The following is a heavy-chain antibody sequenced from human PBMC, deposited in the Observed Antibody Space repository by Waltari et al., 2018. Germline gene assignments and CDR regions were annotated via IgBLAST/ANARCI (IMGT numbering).Heavy chain of an antibody. CDR3: ARSSTVTSYYYYYMDV. D-gene: IGHD4-17*01. CDR2: INPNSGGT. J-gene: IGHJ6*03. CDR1: GYTFTGAY. Sequence: QVQLVQSGAEVKKPGASVKVSCKASGYTFTGAYMHWVRQAPGQGLEWMGWINPNSGGTNYAQKFQGRVTMTRDTSISTAYMELSRLRSDDTAVYYCARSSTVTSYYYYYMDVWGKGTTVTVSS. V-gene: IGHV1-2*02.